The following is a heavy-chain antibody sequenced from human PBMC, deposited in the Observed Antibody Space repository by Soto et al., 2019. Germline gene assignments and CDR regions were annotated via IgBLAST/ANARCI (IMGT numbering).Heavy chain of an antibody. CDR1: GGSISSGDYY. CDR3: ARVPGDGDGYYYYGMDV. CDR2: IYYSGST. Sequence: HVQLQESGPGLVKPSQTLSLTCTVSGGSISSGDYYWSWIRQPPGKGLEWIGYIYYSGSTYYNPFLKSRVTISVDTSKNQFSLKLSSVTAADTAVYYCARVPGDGDGYYYYGMDVWGQGTTVTVSS. V-gene: IGHV4-30-4*01. J-gene: IGHJ6*02. D-gene: IGHD4-17*01.